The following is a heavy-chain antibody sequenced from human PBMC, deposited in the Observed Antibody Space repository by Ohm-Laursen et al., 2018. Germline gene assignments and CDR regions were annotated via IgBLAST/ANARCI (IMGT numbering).Heavy chain of an antibody. CDR1: GGSISSYH. Sequence: GTLSLTCTVSGGSISSYHLSWIRQPPGRGLGWSGNLSYSGSTNYNPSLKSRGTISVDTSKKYFSLNLTSVTAADTAVYYCARSSSWPNYFDYWGQGTLVTVSS. D-gene: IGHD6-13*01. J-gene: IGHJ4*02. CDR2: LSYSGST. V-gene: IGHV4-59*01. CDR3: ARSSSWPNYFDY.